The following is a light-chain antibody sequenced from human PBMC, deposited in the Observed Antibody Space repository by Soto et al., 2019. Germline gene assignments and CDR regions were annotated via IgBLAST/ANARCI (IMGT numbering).Light chain of an antibody. CDR1: QTISSW. J-gene: IGKJ1*01. CDR3: QHYNSYSEA. V-gene: IGKV1-5*03. Sequence: DIQMTQSPSTLSGSVGDRVTITCRASQTISSWLAWYQQKPGKAPKLLIYTASTLKSGVPSRFSGSGSGTEFTLTLSSLQPDDFATYYCQHYNSYSEAFGQGTKVDIK. CDR2: TAS.